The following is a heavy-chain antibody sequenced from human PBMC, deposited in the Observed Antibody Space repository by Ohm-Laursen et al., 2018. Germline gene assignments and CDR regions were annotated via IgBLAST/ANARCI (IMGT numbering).Heavy chain of an antibody. Sequence: SLRLSCTASGFTFSSFRMNWVRQAPGKGLEWVSSISGRSDNYADSVKGRFTISRDSAKKSLYLQMNSLRAEDTAVYYCAKLDCSGGSCYHYWGQGTLVTVSS. J-gene: IGHJ4*02. V-gene: IGHV3-21*04. CDR3: AKLDCSGGSCYHY. CDR1: GFTFSSFR. D-gene: IGHD2-15*01. CDR2: ISGRSDN.